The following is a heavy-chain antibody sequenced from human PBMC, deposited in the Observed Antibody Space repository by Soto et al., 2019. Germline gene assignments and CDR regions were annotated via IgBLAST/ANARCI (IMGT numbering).Heavy chain of an antibody. Sequence: GGSLRLSCAASGFTFSNAWMSWVRQAPGKGLEWVGRIKSKTDGGTTDYAAPVKGRFTISRDDSKNTLYLQMNSLKTEDTAVYYCTTDEGIGGYSYGYDYWGQGTLVTVSS. V-gene: IGHV3-15*01. D-gene: IGHD5-18*01. J-gene: IGHJ4*02. CDR2: IKSKTDGGTT. CDR3: TTDEGIGGYSYGYDY. CDR1: GFTFSNAW.